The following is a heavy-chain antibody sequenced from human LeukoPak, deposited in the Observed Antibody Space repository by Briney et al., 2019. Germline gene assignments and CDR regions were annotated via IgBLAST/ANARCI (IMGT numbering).Heavy chain of an antibody. J-gene: IGHJ4*02. CDR2: IYPGDSDT. V-gene: IGHV5-51*01. CDR1: GSSFTSYW. CDR3: ARPEDRDGYNFGY. Sequence: GASLQISCQGSGSSFTSYWIGWVRQLPGKGLEWMGIIYPGDSDTRYSPSFQGQVTISADKSISTAYLQWSSLKASDTAMYYCARPEDRDGYNFGYWGQGTLVTVSS. D-gene: IGHD5-24*01.